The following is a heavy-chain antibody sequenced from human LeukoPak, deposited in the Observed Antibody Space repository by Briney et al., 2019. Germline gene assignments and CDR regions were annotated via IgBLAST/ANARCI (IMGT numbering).Heavy chain of an antibody. V-gene: IGHV3-74*01. D-gene: IGHD4-17*01. CDR2: IKSDGSST. CDR1: GFTFSSYW. Sequence: GGSLRLSCAASGFTFSSYWMHWVRQAPGKGLVWVSRIKSDGSSTSYAGSVKGRFTISRDNAKNTLYLQMNSLRGEDTAVYYCAGDPDYGGYSSFDYWGQGTLVTVSS. J-gene: IGHJ4*02. CDR3: AGDPDYGGYSSFDY.